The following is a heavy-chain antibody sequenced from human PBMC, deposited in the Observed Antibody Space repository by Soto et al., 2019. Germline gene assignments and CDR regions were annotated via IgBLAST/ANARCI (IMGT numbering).Heavy chain of an antibody. V-gene: IGHV4-4*07. J-gene: IGHJ5*02. CDR3: ANRLRFPDCFDP. D-gene: IGHD2-2*01. CDR1: GGAISGYY. Sequence: PSLTSIVTGGAISGYYCTWIRQSDRVGLEWIGRFYSSWCTNYKPTLKSRLTISLDTSMNYFSLSLSSVTAAHTAVHYRANRLRFPDCFDPWGQGTLVTVSS. CDR2: FYSSWCT.